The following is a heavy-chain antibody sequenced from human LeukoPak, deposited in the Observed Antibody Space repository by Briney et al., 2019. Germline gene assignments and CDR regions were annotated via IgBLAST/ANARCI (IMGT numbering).Heavy chain of an antibody. CDR1: GGSISSSSYS. J-gene: IGHJ4*02. Sequence: PSETLSLTCTISGGSISSSSYSWGRLRQPPGKGLEWIGSIYYSGSTYYNPSLKSRVTISVDTSKNQFSLKLSSVTAADTAVYYCARAPLVATIRYFDYWGQGTLVTVSS. CDR2: IYYSGST. D-gene: IGHD5-12*01. CDR3: ARAPLVATIRYFDY. V-gene: IGHV4-39*07.